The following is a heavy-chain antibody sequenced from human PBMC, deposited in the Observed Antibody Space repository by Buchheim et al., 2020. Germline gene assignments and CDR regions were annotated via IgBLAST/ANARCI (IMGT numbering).Heavy chain of an antibody. CDR3: ARDWGPGYSSSWYVGLYYYYYGMDV. CDR2: IYHSGST. J-gene: IGHJ6*02. CDR1: GGSISSSNW. Sequence: QVQLQESGPGLVKPSGTLSLTCAVSGGSISSSNWWSWVRQPPGKGLEWIGEIYHSGSTNYNPSLKSRVTISVDKSKNQFSPKLSSVTAADTAVYYCARDWGPGYSSSWYVGLYYYYYGMDVWGQGTT. D-gene: IGHD6-13*01. V-gene: IGHV4-4*02.